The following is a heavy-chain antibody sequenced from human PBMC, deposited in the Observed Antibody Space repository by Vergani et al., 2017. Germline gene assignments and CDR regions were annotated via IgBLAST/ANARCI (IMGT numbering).Heavy chain of an antibody. CDR1: GFSLSTSGMC. Sequence: QVTLRESGPALVKPTQTLTLTCTFSGFSLSTSGMCVSWIRQPPGKALGWLARIDWDDDKYYSTSLKTRLTISKDTSKNQVVLTMTNMDPVDTATYYCARSVPSSGYYFHLDYWGQGTLVTVSS. CDR3: ARSVPSSGYYFHLDY. D-gene: IGHD3-22*01. J-gene: IGHJ4*02. CDR2: IDWDDDK. V-gene: IGHV2-70*15.